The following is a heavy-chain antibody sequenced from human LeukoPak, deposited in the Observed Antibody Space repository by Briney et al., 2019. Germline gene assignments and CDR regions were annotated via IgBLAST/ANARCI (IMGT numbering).Heavy chain of an antibody. Sequence: SETLSLTCTVSGGSISSYYWSWIRQPPGKGLEWIGYIYYSGSTNYNPSLKSRVTISVDTSKNQFSLKLSSVTAADTAVYYCARSRVGVPAAPYYFDYSGQGTLVTASS. V-gene: IGHV4-59*08. J-gene: IGHJ4*02. CDR3: ARSRVGVPAAPYYFDY. CDR2: IYYSGST. D-gene: IGHD2-2*01. CDR1: GGSISSYY.